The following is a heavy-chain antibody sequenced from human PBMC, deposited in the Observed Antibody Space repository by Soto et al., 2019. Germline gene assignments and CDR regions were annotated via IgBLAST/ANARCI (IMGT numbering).Heavy chain of an antibody. D-gene: IGHD1-1*01. Sequence: PSETLSLTCVVSGTSISSSYWWTWVRQAPGKGLEWIGEMYHSGITNYNPSLKSRVTMSVDKSNNQFSLKLTSVTAADTALYYCAKDRPRRTSGYFFDYWGQGTPVTVSS. J-gene: IGHJ4*02. CDR3: AKDRPRRTSGYFFDY. CDR1: GTSISSSYW. V-gene: IGHV4-4*02. CDR2: MYHSGIT.